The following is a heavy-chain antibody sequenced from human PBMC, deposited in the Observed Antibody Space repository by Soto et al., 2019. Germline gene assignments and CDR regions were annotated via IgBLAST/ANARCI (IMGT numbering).Heavy chain of an antibody. V-gene: IGHV4-39*01. Sequence: SETLSLTCTVSGGSISSSSYYWGWIRQPPGKGLEWIGSIYYSGSTYYNPSLKSRVTISVDTSKNQFSLKLSSVTAADTAVYYCARQTRPSIAAHFFDYWGQGTLVTVSS. D-gene: IGHD6-6*01. CDR2: IYYSGST. J-gene: IGHJ4*02. CDR1: GGSISSSSYY. CDR3: ARQTRPSIAAHFFDY.